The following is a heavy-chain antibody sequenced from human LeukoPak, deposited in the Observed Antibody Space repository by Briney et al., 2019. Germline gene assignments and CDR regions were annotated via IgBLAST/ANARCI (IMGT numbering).Heavy chain of an antibody. D-gene: IGHD2-2*01. V-gene: IGHV3-33*01. CDR2: IWYDGSNK. CDR3: ARDGRYCSSTSCYWGGYYYYYYMDV. J-gene: IGHJ6*03. CDR1: GFTFSSYG. Sequence: GGSLRPSCAASGFTFSSYGMHWVRQAPGKGLEWVAVIWYDGSNKYYADSVKGRFTISRDNSKNTLYLQMNSLRAEDTAVYYCARDGRYCSSTSCYWGGYYYYYYMDVWGKGTTVTVSS.